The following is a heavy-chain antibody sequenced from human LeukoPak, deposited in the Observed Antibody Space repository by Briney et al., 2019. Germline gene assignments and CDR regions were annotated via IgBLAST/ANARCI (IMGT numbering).Heavy chain of an antibody. CDR1: GGSFSGYY. CDR2: IDHSGST. J-gene: IGHJ4*02. Sequence: SETLSLTCAVYGGSFSGYYWSWIRQPPGKGLEWIGEIDHSGSTNYNPSLKSRVTISVDTSKNQFSLKLSSVTAADTAVYYCARGLDYWGQGTLVTVSS. CDR3: ARGLDY. V-gene: IGHV4-34*01.